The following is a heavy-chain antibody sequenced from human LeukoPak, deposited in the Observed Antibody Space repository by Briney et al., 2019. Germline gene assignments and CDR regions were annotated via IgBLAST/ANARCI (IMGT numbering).Heavy chain of an antibody. Sequence: SETLSLTCTVSGGSISDNYWSWIRQPPGKGLEWIGYAYYSGHTNYNSSLKSRVTISVDTSKNQFSLKLSSVTAADTAVYYCARVDYGGKGVDYWGQGTLVTVSS. CDR2: AYYSGHT. V-gene: IGHV4-59*08. J-gene: IGHJ4*02. CDR1: GGSISDNY. D-gene: IGHD4-23*01. CDR3: ARVDYGGKGVDY.